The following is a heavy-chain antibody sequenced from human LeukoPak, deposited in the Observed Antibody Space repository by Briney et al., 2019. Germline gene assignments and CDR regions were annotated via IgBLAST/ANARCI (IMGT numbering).Heavy chain of an antibody. CDR3: LRDSRGALDY. J-gene: IGHJ4*02. CDR1: GFTFSGYW. D-gene: IGHD1-26*01. CDR2: INSDGSRT. V-gene: IGHV3-74*01. Sequence: GGSLRLSCAASGFTFSGYWMHWVRHAPGKGLVWVSRINSDGSRTSYADSVKGRFTISRDNAKNTLYLQMNSLRAEDTAVYYCLRDSRGALDYWGQGTLVTVSS.